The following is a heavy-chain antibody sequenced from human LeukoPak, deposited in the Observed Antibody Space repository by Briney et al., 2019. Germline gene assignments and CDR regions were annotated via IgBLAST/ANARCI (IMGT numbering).Heavy chain of an antibody. D-gene: IGHD4-17*01. CDR2: INPSGGST. Sequence: ASVKVSCKASGYTFTTYYMHWVRQAPGQGLEWMGIINPSGGSTSYAQKFQGRVTMTRDTSTSTVYMELSSLRSEDTAVYYCAIPYGKDAFDIWGQGTMVIVSS. J-gene: IGHJ3*02. V-gene: IGHV1-46*01. CDR3: AIPYGKDAFDI. CDR1: GYTFTTYY.